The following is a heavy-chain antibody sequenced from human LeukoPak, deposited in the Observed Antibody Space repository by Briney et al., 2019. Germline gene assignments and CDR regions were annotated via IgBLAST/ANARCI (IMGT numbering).Heavy chain of an antibody. V-gene: IGHV3-74*01. CDR3: AKGGATVIDY. D-gene: IGHD4-17*01. Sequence: PGGSLRLSCAASGFTFSNYWTHWVRQAPGKGLVWVSRINSGGSSTTSADSVKGRFTISRDNAKNTLYLQMNSLRAEDTAVYYCAKGGATVIDYWGQGTLVTVSS. CDR2: INSGGSST. CDR1: GFTFSNYW. J-gene: IGHJ4*02.